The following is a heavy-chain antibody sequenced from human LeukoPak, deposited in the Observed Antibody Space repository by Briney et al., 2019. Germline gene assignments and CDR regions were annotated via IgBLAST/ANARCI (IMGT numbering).Heavy chain of an antibody. CDR3: ARAPPYSGYDLGFDY. Sequence: PGGSLRLSCAASGFTVSSNYMSWVRQAPGKGLEWVSVIYSGGSTYYADSVQGRFTISRDNSKNTLYLQMNSLRAEDTAVYYCARAPPYSGYDLGFDYWGQGTLVTVSS. V-gene: IGHV3-66*02. D-gene: IGHD5-12*01. CDR1: GFTVSSNY. J-gene: IGHJ4*02. CDR2: IYSGGST.